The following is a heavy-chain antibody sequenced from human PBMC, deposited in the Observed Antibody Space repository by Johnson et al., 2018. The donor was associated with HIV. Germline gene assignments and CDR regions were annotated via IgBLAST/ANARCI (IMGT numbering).Heavy chain of an antibody. CDR2: VAYDGSKK. J-gene: IGHJ3*02. Sequence: QVQLVESGGGVVQPGKSLRLSCAASGFTFSNYAIHWVRQAPGKGLAWVAIVAYDGSKKCYADSMKGRFTISRDNSKNTLYLQMNSLRAEDTALYYCARENPLGASSGYYRGAFDIWGQGTMVTVS. V-gene: IGHV3-30*03. CDR3: ARENPLGASSGYYRGAFDI. CDR1: GFTFSNYA. D-gene: IGHD3-22*01.